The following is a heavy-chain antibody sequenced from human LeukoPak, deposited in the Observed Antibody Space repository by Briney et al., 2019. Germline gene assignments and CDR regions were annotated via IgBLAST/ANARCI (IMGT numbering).Heavy chain of an antibody. D-gene: IGHD1/OR15-1a*01. CDR1: GDSISSNTYY. CDR3: ASPSRDGNTYY. J-gene: IGHJ4*02. V-gene: IGHV4-39*02. CDR2: MSYTSTP. Sequence: SETLSLTCTVSGDSISSNTYYWGWIRHPPGKGLEWIGRMSYTSTPSYSPSLETRATISIDTSKNTFSLKLSSVTATDTATLHCASPSRDGNTYYWGQGTLLTVSS.